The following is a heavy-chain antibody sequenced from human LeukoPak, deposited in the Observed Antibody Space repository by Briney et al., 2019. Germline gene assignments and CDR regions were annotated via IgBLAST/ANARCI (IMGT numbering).Heavy chain of an antibody. J-gene: IGHJ6*04. Sequence: SETLSLTCTVSGVSVSSGSYYWSWIRQPPGKGLGWIGYIYYSGSTNYNPSLKSRVTISVDTSKSQFSLKLSSVTAADTAVYYCARDPLHYYDSSGYPYGMDVWGKGTTVTVSS. D-gene: IGHD3-22*01. CDR2: IYYSGST. CDR3: ARDPLHYYDSSGYPYGMDV. V-gene: IGHV4-61*01. CDR1: GVSVSSGSYY.